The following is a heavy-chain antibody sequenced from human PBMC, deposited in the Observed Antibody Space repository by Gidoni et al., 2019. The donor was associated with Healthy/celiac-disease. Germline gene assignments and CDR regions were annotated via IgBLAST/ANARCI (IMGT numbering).Heavy chain of an antibody. CDR3: ARDDCSGGSCYSDY. CDR1: GVTFSSYT. CDR2: IIPILGIA. Sequence: QLVHSGAEVKKPGSSVKVSCQASGVTFSSYTISWVRQAPGPGLEWMGRIIPILGIAHYPQKVQGRVTITADKSTSTAYMELSSLRSEDTAVYYCARDDCSGGSCYSDYWGQGTLVTVSS. V-gene: IGHV1-69*04. D-gene: IGHD2-15*01. J-gene: IGHJ4*02.